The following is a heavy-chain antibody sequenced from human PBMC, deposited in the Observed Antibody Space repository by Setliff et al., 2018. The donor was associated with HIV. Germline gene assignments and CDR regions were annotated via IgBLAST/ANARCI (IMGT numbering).Heavy chain of an antibody. Sequence: SETLSLTCTVSGGSINSGIYYWTWIRQPAGKGLEWLGRIHIGGNTNYNPSLKSRVTMSVDTSKNQFSLKLSSVTAADTAVYYCARDVGEQLDVWGKGTTVTVSS. CDR3: ARDVGEQLDV. CDR1: GGSINSGIYY. CDR2: IHIGGNT. V-gene: IGHV4-61*02. J-gene: IGHJ6*04.